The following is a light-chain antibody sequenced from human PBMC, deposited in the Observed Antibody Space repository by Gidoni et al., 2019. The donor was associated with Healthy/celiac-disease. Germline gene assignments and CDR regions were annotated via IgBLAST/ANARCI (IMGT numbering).Light chain of an antibody. J-gene: IGLJ1*01. V-gene: IGLV2-8*01. CDR2: EVS. Sequence: QSALTQPPSASGSPGQPVIISCTGTSSDVGGYNSVTWYQQHPGKAPKLMIYEVSKRPSGVPDRFSGSKSGNTASLTVSGLQAEDEADYYCSSYAGSNNYVFGTGTKVTVL. CDR3: SSYAGSNNYV. CDR1: SSDVGGYNS.